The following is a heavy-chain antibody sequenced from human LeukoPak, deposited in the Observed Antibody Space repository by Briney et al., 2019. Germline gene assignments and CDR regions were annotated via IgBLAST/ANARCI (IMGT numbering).Heavy chain of an antibody. V-gene: IGHV3-66*01. CDR1: GLTVSSNY. CDR2: IYSGGST. D-gene: IGHD1-26*01. Sequence: GGSLRLSCAASGLTVSSNYMTWVRQAPGKGLEWVSIIYSGGSTNYADSVKGRFTVSRDNSKNTLYLQMNSLKIEDTAVYYCTRVGPSTVVDYWGQGTQVTVSS. CDR3: TRVGPSTVVDY. J-gene: IGHJ4*02.